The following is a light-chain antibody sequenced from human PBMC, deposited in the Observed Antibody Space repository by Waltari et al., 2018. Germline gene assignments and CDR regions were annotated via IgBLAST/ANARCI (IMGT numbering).Light chain of an antibody. CDR2: IDGGGGH. CDR1: SEHSAYA. V-gene: IGLV4-69*01. J-gene: IGLJ2*01. CDR3: QTWDPDTVV. Sequence: QLAVTQSPSASASLGASVKLTCTLSSEHSAYAIAWHQHQPEKGPRFLMKIDGGGGHTTGDGIPDRFSGFSSGAERYLTISSLQYEDEAAYYCQTWDPDTVVFGGGTKLTV.